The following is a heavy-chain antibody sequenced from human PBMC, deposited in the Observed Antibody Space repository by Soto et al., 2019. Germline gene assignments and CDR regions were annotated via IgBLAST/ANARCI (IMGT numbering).Heavy chain of an antibody. D-gene: IGHD2-2*01. Sequence: SETLSLTCAVSCGSIISGGYSWSWIRQPPGKGLEWIGYIYHSGSTYYNPSLKSRVTISVDRSKNQFSLKLSSVTAADTAVYYCARVGCSSTSCSGVDYWGQGTLVTVSS. CDR3: ARVGCSSTSCSGVDY. CDR2: IYHSGST. CDR1: CGSIISGGYS. J-gene: IGHJ4*02. V-gene: IGHV4-30-2*01.